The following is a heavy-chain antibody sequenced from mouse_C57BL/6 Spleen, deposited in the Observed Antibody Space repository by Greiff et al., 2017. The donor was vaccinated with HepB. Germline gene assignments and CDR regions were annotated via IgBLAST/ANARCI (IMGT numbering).Heavy chain of an antibody. CDR1: GYTFTSYG. Sequence: VQLQQSGPELVKPGASVKLSCKASGYTFTSYGINWVKQRPGQGLEWIGWIYPRDGSTKYNEKFKGKATLTVDTSSSTAYMELHSLTSEDSAVYYGARHHCGSSYGYFDVWGTGTTVTVSS. D-gene: IGHD1-1*01. CDR2: IYPRDGST. V-gene: IGHV1-85*01. J-gene: IGHJ1*03. CDR3: ARHHCGSSYGYFDV.